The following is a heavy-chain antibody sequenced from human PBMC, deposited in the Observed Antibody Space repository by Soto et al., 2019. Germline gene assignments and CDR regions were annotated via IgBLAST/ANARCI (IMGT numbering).Heavy chain of an antibody. V-gene: IGHV4-59*01. CDR3: ASRVVTAHWGYYFDH. CDR2: IFYTGST. CDR1: GCSFSNNY. J-gene: IGHJ4*02. D-gene: IGHD2-21*02. Sequence: AETLSLTCTVSGCSFSNNYWSWIRQPPGKGLEWIGYIFYTGSTNYNPSLKSRVTISVDTSKNQFSLKLSSVTAADTAVYYCASRVVTAHWGYYFDHWGQGTLVTVSS.